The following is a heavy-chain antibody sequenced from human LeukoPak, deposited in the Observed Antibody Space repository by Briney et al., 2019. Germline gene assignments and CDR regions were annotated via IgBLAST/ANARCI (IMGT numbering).Heavy chain of an antibody. Sequence: GASVKVSCKASGYTFTGYYIHWVRQAPGQGLEWMGWINPNSGGTNYAQKFQGRVTMTRDTSISTAYMELIGLRSDDTAIYYCARAITGDQYFDYWGQGTLVSVSS. J-gene: IGHJ4*02. CDR3: ARAITGDQYFDY. V-gene: IGHV1-2*02. CDR2: INPNSGGT. D-gene: IGHD7-27*01. CDR1: GYTFTGYY.